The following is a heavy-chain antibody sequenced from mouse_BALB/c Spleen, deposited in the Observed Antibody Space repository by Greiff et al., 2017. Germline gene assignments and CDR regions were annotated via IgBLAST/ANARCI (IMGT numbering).Heavy chain of an antibody. J-gene: IGHJ3*01. CDR3: ASLNWDGGFAY. CDR1: GFSLTSYG. D-gene: IGHD4-1*02. V-gene: IGHV2-4-1*01. Sequence: VMLVESGPGLVQPSQSLSITCTVSGFSLTSYGVHWVRQSPGKGLEWLGVIWSGGSTDYNAAFISRLSISKDNSKSQVFFKMNSLQADDTAIYYCASLNWDGGFAYWGQGTLVTVSA. CDR2: IWSGGST.